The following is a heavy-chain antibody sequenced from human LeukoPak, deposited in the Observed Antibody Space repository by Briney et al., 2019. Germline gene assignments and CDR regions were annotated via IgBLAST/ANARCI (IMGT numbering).Heavy chain of an antibody. Sequence: GASVKVSCKASGGTFSSYAISWVRQAPGQGLEWMGWISEYNGYTNYAQKVQGRVTMTTDTSTSTAYMELRSLRSDDTAVYYCARLSPGSGWYRGAFDIWGRGTMVTVSS. J-gene: IGHJ3*02. CDR2: ISEYNGYT. CDR3: ARLSPGSGWYRGAFDI. CDR1: GGTFSSYA. D-gene: IGHD6-19*01. V-gene: IGHV1-18*01.